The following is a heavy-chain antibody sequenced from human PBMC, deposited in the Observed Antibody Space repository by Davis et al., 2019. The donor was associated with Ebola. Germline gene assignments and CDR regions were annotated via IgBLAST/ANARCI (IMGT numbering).Heavy chain of an antibody. CDR1: GFTFDDYA. Sequence: SLKISCAASGFTFDDYAMHWVRQAPGKGLEWVSGISWNSGSIGYADSVKGRFTISRDNAKNSLYLQMNSLRAEDTALYYCAKDFSSGSSFYWYFDLWGRGTLVTVSS. CDR3: AKDFSSGSSFYWYFDL. CDR2: ISWNSGSI. D-gene: IGHD6-13*01. J-gene: IGHJ2*01. V-gene: IGHV3-9*01.